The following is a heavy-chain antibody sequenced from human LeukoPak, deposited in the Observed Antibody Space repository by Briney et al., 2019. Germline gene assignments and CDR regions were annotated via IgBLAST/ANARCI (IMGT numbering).Heavy chain of an antibody. D-gene: IGHD1-26*01. CDR1: GFTFSSYG. J-gene: IGHJ4*02. CDR2: IWYDGSNK. CDR3: ARDVGATERSYYFDY. V-gene: IGHV3-33*01. Sequence: PGGSLRLSCAASGFTFSSYGMHWVRQVPGKGLEWVAVIWYDGSNKYYADSVKGRFTISRDNSKNTPYLQMNSLRAEDTAVYYCARDVGATERSYYFDYWGQGTLVTVSS.